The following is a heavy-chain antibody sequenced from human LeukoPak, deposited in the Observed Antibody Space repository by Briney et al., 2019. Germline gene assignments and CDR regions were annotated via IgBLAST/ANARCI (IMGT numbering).Heavy chain of an antibody. CDR1: GDSISSSTNY. J-gene: IGHJ4*02. CDR2: IYYSGRT. CDR3: ARDGKDTAMAFDY. D-gene: IGHD5-18*01. V-gene: IGHV4-39*07. Sequence: PSETLSLTCTVSGDSISSSTNYRGWIRQPPGKGLEWIGSIYYSGRTNYNPSLKSRVTISVDTSKNQFSLKLSSVTAADTAVYYCARDGKDTAMAFDYWGQGTLVTVSS.